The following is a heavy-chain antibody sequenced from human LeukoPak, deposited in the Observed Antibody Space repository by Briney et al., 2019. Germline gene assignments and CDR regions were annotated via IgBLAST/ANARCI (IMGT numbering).Heavy chain of an antibody. V-gene: IGHV4-38-2*02. CDR2: IYHSGST. CDR3: ARGTGSSDY. CDR1: GYSISSGYY. J-gene: IGHJ4*02. Sequence: SETLSLTCTVSGYSISSGYYWGWIRQPPGKGLEWIGSIYHSGSTYYNPSLKSRVTISVDTSKNQFSLKLSSVTAADTAVYYCARGTGSSDYWGQGTLVTVSS. D-gene: IGHD1-1*01.